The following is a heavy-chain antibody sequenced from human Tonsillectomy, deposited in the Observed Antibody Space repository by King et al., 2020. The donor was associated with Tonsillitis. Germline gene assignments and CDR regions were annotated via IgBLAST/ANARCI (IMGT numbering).Heavy chain of an antibody. Sequence: VQLVESGGGLVQPGRSLRLSCAASGFTFDDNAMHWVRQAPGKGLEWVSGISWNSGSIVYADSVKGRFTISRDNAKNSLYLQMNSLRAEDTALYYCAKDPRPDLRYYFDYWGQGTLVTVSS. D-gene: IGHD1-1*01. CDR2: ISWNSGSI. J-gene: IGHJ4*02. CDR1: GFTFDDNA. CDR3: AKDPRPDLRYYFDY. V-gene: IGHV3-9*01.